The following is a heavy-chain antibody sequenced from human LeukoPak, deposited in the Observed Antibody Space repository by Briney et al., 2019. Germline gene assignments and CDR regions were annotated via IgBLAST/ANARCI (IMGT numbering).Heavy chain of an antibody. CDR3: ARSGGDFYDSSGYRVIDY. J-gene: IGHJ4*02. Sequence: GQSLRLSCEASGFTFTSYGMHWVRQAPGKGLEWVAAIWYDGSNKYYSDSLKGRFTISRDNSKSTLYLQMNSLRVEDTAVYHCARSGGDFYDSSGYRVIDYWGRGTLVTVS. CDR2: IWYDGSNK. D-gene: IGHD3-22*01. V-gene: IGHV3-33*01. CDR1: GFTFTSYG.